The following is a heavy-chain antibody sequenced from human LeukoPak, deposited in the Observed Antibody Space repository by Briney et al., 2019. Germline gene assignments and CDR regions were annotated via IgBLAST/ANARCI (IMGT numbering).Heavy chain of an antibody. CDR2: ISYDGSNK. CDR3: ARGPTENGDYLYYFDY. D-gene: IGHD4-17*01. V-gene: IGHV3-30*01. J-gene: IGHJ4*02. Sequence: PGGSLRLSCAASGFTFSSYAMHWVRQAPGKGLERVAVISYDGSNKYYADSVKGRFTISRDNSKDTLYLQMNSLRAEDTAVYYCARGPTENGDYLYYFDYWGQGTLVTVSS. CDR1: GFTFSSYA.